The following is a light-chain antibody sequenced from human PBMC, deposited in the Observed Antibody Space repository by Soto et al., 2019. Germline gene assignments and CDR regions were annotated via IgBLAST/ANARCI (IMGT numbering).Light chain of an antibody. CDR2: GAS. CDR3: QQYKDWPTT. V-gene: IGKV3-15*01. J-gene: IGKJ1*01. Sequence: EIGLTQSAATLSGSPGQRASLSCRASQSVSTTVAWYHQKPGQAPRLLVYGASTRATGIPARFSGSAAGTDFTLTITSLQSEDFGVYFCQQYKDWPTTFGQGTKVDIK. CDR1: QSVSTT.